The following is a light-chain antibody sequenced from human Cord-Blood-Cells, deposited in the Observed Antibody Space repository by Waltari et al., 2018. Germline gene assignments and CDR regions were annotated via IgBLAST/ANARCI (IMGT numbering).Light chain of an antibody. CDR2: QAS. J-gene: IGLJ1*01. CDR3: QAWDSSTYV. V-gene: IGLV3-1*01. CDR1: KLGAKY. Sequence: YELTQPPSVSVSTRQTSSITCSGDKLGAKYACWYQQKPGQSHVLVIYQASKRPSGIPERFSGSNSGNTATLTISGAQAMDEADYYCQAWDSSTYVFGTGTKVTVL.